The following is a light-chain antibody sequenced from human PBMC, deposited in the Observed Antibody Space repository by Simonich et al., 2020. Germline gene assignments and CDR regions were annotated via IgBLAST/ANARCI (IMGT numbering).Light chain of an antibody. CDR1: RSDVGGYNY. J-gene: IGLJ3*02. V-gene: IGLV2-14*01. Sequence: QSALTQPASVSGSPGKPITISCTGTRSDVGGYNYVSWYQKHPGKAPKLMIYDVSTRPSGVSNRFSGSKSGTTASLTISGLQAEDEADYYCSSYTSSSNWVFGGGTKLTVL. CDR3: SSYTSSSNWV. CDR2: DVS.